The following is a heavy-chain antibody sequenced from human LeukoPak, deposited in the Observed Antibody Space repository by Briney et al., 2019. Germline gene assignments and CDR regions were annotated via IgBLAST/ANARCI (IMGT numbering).Heavy chain of an antibody. CDR1: GGTFRSYA. CDR2: IIPIFGTA. J-gene: IGHJ5*02. CDR3: ARDRITIFGVARYNWFDP. Sequence: ASVKVSCKASGGTFRSYAISWVRQAPGQGLEWMGGIIPIFGTANYAQKFQGRVTITADESTSTAYMELSSLRSEDTAVYYCARDRITIFGVARYNWFDPWGQGTLVTVSS. D-gene: IGHD3-3*01. V-gene: IGHV1-69*13.